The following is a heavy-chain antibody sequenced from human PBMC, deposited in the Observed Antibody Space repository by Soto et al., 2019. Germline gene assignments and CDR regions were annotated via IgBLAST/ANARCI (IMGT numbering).Heavy chain of an antibody. D-gene: IGHD3-22*01. V-gene: IGHV1-2*04. CDR1: GYTFTGYY. CDR2: INPNSGGT. J-gene: IGHJ3*02. CDR3: ARESYYYDSSGYPHAFDI. Sequence: ASVKVSCKASGYTFTGYYMHWVRQAPGQGLEWMGWINPNSGGTNCAQKFQGWVTMTRDTSISTAYMELSRLRSDDTAVYYCARESYYYDSSGYPHAFDIWGQGTMVTVSS.